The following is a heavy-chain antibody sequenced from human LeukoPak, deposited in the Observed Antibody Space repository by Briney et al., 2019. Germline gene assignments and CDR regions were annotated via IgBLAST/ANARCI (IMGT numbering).Heavy chain of an antibody. Sequence: SETLSLTCTVSGGSISSYYWSWIRQPPGKGLEWIGYIYTSGSTNHNPSLKSRVTISVDTSKNQFSLKLSSVTAADTAVYYCARDRGGDAGFDYWGQGTLVTVSS. CDR3: ARDRGGDAGFDY. J-gene: IGHJ4*02. CDR1: GGSISSYY. D-gene: IGHD2-21*02. CDR2: IYTSGST. V-gene: IGHV4-4*09.